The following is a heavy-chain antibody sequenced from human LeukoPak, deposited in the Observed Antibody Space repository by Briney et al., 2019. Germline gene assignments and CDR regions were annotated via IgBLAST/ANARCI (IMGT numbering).Heavy chain of an antibody. CDR1: GGSFSGYY. V-gene: IGHV4-34*01. CDR2: INHSGST. D-gene: IGHD6-13*01. Sequence: SETLSLTCAVYGGSFSGYYWSWIRQPPGKGLEWIGEINHSGSTNYNPSLKSRVTISVDTSKNQFSLKLSSVTAADTAVYYCARRGRAAAGRGYFQHWGQGTLVTVSS. J-gene: IGHJ1*01. CDR3: ARRGRAAAGRGYFQH.